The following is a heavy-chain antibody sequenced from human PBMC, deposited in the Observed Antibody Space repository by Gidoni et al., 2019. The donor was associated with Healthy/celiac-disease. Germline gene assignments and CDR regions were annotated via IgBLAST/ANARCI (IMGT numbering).Heavy chain of an antibody. D-gene: IGHD3-3*01. V-gene: IGHV1-2*04. J-gene: IGHJ5*02. Sequence: QVQLVQSGAEVKKPGASVKVSCTAPGYTFTGYYMHWVRQAPGQGLEWMGWINPNSGGTNYAQKFQGWVTMTRDTSISTAYMELSRLRPDDTAVYYCARGSIFGVVIGWFDPWGQGTLVTVSS. CDR3: ARGSIFGVVIGWFDP. CDR1: GYTFTGYY. CDR2: INPNSGGT.